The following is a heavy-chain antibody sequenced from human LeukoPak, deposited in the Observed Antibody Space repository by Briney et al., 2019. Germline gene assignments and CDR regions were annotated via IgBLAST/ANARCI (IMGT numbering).Heavy chain of an antibody. CDR2: VYYTGST. Sequence: KPSETLSLTCAVYGGSFSGYYWSWIRQPPGKGLEWIGYVYYTGSTNYNPSLKSGVTISVDTSKNQLSLKLSSVTAADTAVYYCVREDSSSRFDYWGQGTLVTVSS. D-gene: IGHD6-13*01. CDR1: GGSFSGYY. J-gene: IGHJ4*02. CDR3: VREDSSSRFDY. V-gene: IGHV4-59*01.